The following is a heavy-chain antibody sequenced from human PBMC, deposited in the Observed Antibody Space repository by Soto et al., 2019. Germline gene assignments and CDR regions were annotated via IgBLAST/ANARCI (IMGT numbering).Heavy chain of an antibody. J-gene: IGHJ4*02. CDR3: ARVTQNEWSAVLSYYFDY. Sequence: PSETLSLTCTVSGGSISSGGYYWSWIRQHPGKGLELIGYIYYSGGTYYNPSLKSRVTISVDTSKNLFSLKLSSVTAADTAVYYCARVTQNEWSAVLSYYFDYWGQGTPVTVSS. CDR2: IYYSGGT. V-gene: IGHV4-31*03. D-gene: IGHD3-3*01. CDR1: GGSISSGGYY.